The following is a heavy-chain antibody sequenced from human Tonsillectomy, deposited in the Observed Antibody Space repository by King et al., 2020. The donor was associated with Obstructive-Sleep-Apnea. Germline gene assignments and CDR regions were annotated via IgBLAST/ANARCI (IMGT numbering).Heavy chain of an antibody. J-gene: IGHJ4*02. CDR3: ARRRGAGSSDY. D-gene: IGHD2-2*01. CDR1: GYTFTSYD. Sequence: GGGGKGPGASGKVSFKASGYTFTSYDINWVRQATGQGREWMGWMNVNSGNTGYVQKFQGRVTMTRNTSISTVYMELSSLRFEDTAVYYCARRRGAGSSDYWGQGTLVTVSS. V-gene: IGHV1-8*01. CDR2: MNVNSGNT.